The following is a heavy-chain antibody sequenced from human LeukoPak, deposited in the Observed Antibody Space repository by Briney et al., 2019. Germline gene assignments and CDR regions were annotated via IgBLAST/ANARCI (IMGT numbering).Heavy chain of an antibody. V-gene: IGHV4-39*07. J-gene: IGHJ5*02. CDR1: GGSISSSSYY. CDR3: AREGYYGSLTPDPSNWFDP. D-gene: IGHD3-10*01. CDR2: IYYSGST. Sequence: SETLSLTCTVSGGSISSSSYYWGWIRQPPGKGLEWIGSIYYSGSTYYNPSLKSRVTMSVDTSKNQFSLKLSSVTAADTAVYYCAREGYYGSLTPDPSNWFDPWGQGTLVTVSS.